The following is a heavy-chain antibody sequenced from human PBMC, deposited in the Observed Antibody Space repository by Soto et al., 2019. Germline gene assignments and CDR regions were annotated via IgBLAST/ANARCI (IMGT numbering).Heavy chain of an antibody. J-gene: IGHJ4*02. CDR2: VSPNGQGI. CDR3: AKDRDYPRDYFHY. Sequence: GGSLRLYCAASGFTLGRYGMSWVRQAPGKGLEWVSAVSPNGQGIYYADSVRGRFTISRDFSKNTVFLHMDSLRAEDTAVYYCAKDRDYPRDYFHYWGQGTLVTVSS. V-gene: IGHV3-23*01. CDR1: GFTLGRYG. D-gene: IGHD3-10*01.